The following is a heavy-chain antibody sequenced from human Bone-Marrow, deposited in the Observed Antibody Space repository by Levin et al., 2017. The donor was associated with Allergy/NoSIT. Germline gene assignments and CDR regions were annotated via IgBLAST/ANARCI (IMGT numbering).Heavy chain of an antibody. Sequence: SQTLSLTCTVSGGSISSYYWSWLRQPPGKRLEYIGYIYYSGTTNYNPSLRSRLTISVDTSKNQFSLKLSSVTAADTAVYYCARGPNNWDYWGQGTLVTVSS. D-gene: IGHD1-26*01. CDR1: GGSISSYY. V-gene: IGHV4-59*01. J-gene: IGHJ4*02. CDR2: IYYSGTT. CDR3: ARGPNNWDY.